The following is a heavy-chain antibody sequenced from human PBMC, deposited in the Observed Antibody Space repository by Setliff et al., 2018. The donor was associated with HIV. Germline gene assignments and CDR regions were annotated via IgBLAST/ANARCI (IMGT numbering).Heavy chain of an antibody. CDR3: ARAAPYYDYVWGSYRHFDY. V-gene: IGHV4-31*03. D-gene: IGHD3-16*02. J-gene: IGHJ4*02. Sequence: SETLSLTCTVSGGSISSGGYYWSWIRQHPGKGLEWIGYIYYSGSTYYNPSLKSRVTISVDTSKDQFSLKLSSVTAADTAVYYCARAAPYYDYVWGSYRHFDYWGQGTLVTVSS. CDR1: GGSISSGGYY. CDR2: IYYSGST.